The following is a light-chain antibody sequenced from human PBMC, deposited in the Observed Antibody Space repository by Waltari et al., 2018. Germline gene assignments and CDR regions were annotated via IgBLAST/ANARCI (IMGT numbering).Light chain of an antibody. J-gene: IGKJ1*01. CDR2: GAS. V-gene: IGKV3-20*01. CDR1: ESVGSNQ. CDR3: QQYAGSPRT. Sequence: DIVLTQSPGTLSLSPGERVTLFCKARESVGSNQLAWYQQKPGQAPRLLVYGASTRAIGIPDRFSGGGSGTDFTLIISRLEPEDSAVYYCQQYAGSPRTFGQGTKVEIK.